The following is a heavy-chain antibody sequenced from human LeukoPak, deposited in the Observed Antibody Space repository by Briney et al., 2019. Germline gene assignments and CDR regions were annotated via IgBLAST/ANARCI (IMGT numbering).Heavy chain of an antibody. D-gene: IGHD5-18*01. Sequence: GGSLRLSCAASGFTVSSNYMSWVRQAPGKGLEWVSIIYSGGSTFYADSVKGRFTISRDNSKNTLYLQMNSLRAEDTAVYYCARTTEGGYTYNYFYYYYMYVWGKGTTVTISS. CDR2: IYSGGST. CDR1: GFTVSSNY. J-gene: IGHJ6*03. V-gene: IGHV3-53*01. CDR3: ARTTEGGYTYNYFYYYYMYV.